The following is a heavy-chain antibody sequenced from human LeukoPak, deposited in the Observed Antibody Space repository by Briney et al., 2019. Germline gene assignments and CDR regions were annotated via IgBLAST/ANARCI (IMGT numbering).Heavy chain of an antibody. CDR2: ISWNSGSI. D-gene: IGHD6-19*01. CDR3: AKARHIAVAPDY. V-gene: IGHV3-9*01. CDR1: GFTFDDYA. Sequence: GRSLRLSCAASGFTFDDYAMHWVRQAPGKGLEWVSGISWNSGSIGYADSVKGRFTISRDNAKNSLYLQMNGLRAEDTALYYCAKARHIAVAPDYWGQGTLVTVSS. J-gene: IGHJ4*02.